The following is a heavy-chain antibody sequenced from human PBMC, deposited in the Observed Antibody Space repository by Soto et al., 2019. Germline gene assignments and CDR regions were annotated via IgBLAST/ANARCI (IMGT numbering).Heavy chain of an antibody. V-gene: IGHV4-39*01. J-gene: IGHJ2*01. D-gene: IGHD4-17*01. CDR3: ARPLDYGDYAFKWYFDL. Sequence: QLQLQESGPGLVKPSETLSLTCTVSGGSISSSSYYWGWIRQPPGKGLEWIGSIYYSGSTYYNPSLKSRVTISVDTSKNQFSLQLSSVTAADTAVYYCARPLDYGDYAFKWYFDLWGRGTLVTVSS. CDR2: IYYSGST. CDR1: GGSISSSSYY.